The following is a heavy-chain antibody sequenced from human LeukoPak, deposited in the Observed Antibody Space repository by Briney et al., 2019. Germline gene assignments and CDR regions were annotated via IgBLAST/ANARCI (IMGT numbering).Heavy chain of an antibody. CDR2: ISDDGIDK. Sequence: TGGSLRLSCAASGFTFSSYSMHWVRQAPCKGLEWMAVISDDGIDKYFADSVKGRFTISRDNSKNTLYLQMNSLRAEDTALYYCATDSGDYDTFDIWGQGTMVTVSS. D-gene: IGHD4-17*01. CDR3: ATDSGDYDTFDI. CDR1: GFTFSSYS. J-gene: IGHJ3*02. V-gene: IGHV3-30*14.